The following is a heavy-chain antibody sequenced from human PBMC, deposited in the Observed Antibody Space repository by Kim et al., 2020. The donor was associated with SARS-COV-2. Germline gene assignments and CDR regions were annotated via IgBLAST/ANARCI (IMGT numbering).Heavy chain of an antibody. CDR3: ARPSMYSGSYEGFHL. D-gene: IGHD1-26*01. CDR2: VCVRGST. V-gene: IGHV4-4*07. CDR1: GGSISRNY. J-gene: IGHJ1*01. Sequence: SETLSLTCSVSGGSISRNYWNWIRQAAGKGLELIWRVCVRGSTYYNPSLKSRVTLTEDTSTNQFSLLLTSMTAADTAVYYCARPSMYSGSYEGFHLWGQGPVVPVFS.